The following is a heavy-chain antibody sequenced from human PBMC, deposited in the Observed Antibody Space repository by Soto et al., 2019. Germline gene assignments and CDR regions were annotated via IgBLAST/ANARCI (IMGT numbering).Heavy chain of an antibody. J-gene: IGHJ4*02. D-gene: IGHD6-19*01. Sequence: QMQLQESGPGLVKPSKTLSLTCSVSGGSISGSPYFWGWIRQPPGKGLEWIGSIDYTGSTYSSPSLQSRVTMSVDTSNTQFSLNLTAVPAADTAVYYCTRPPGCWGQGTLVTVSS. V-gene: IGHV4-39*01. CDR3: TRPPGC. CDR2: IDYTGST. CDR1: GGSISGSPYF.